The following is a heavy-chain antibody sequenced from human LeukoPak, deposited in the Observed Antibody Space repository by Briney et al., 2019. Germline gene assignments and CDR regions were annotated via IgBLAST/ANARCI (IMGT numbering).Heavy chain of an antibody. D-gene: IGHD6-13*01. CDR3: AGPPMYSSSWFYFDY. CDR2: ISAYNGNT. CDR1: GYTFTSYG. J-gene: IGHJ4*02. V-gene: IGHV1-18*01. Sequence: GASVKVSCKASGYTFTSYGISWVRQAPGQGLEWMRWISAYNGNTNYAQKLQGRVTMTTDTSTSTAYMELRSLRSDDTAVYYCAGPPMYSSSWFYFDYWGQGTLVTVSS.